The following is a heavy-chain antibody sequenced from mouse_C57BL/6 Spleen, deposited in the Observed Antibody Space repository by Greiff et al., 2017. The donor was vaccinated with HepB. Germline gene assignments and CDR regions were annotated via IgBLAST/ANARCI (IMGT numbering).Heavy chain of an antibody. V-gene: IGHV1-80*01. D-gene: IGHD1-2*01. J-gene: IGHJ2*01. CDR2: IYPGDGDT. CDR1: GYAFSSYW. Sequence: QVQLQQSGAELVKPGASVKISCKASGYAFSSYWMNRVKQRPGKGLEWIGQIYPGDGDTNYNGKFKGKATLTADKSSSTAYMQLSSLTSEDSAVYFCARSTAPDYWGQGTTLTFSS. CDR3: ARSTAPDY.